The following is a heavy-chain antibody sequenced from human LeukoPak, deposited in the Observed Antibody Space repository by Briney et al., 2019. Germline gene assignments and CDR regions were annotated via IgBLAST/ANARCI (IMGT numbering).Heavy chain of an antibody. CDR2: IYSGGSA. V-gene: IGHV3-66*01. CDR3: ARADYYDSSGPHDY. D-gene: IGHD3-22*01. Sequence: PGGSLRLSCAASGFTVSSNYMSWVRQAPGKGLEWVSVIYSGGSAYYADSVKGRFTISRDNSKNTLYLQMNSLRAEDTAVYYCARADYYDSSGPHDYWGQGTLVTVSS. J-gene: IGHJ4*02. CDR1: GFTVSSNY.